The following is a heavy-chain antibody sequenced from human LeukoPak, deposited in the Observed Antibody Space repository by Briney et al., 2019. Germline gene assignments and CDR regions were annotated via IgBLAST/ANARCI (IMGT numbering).Heavy chain of an antibody. CDR2: IYHSGSA. CDR1: GYSITSGYN. D-gene: IGHD2-2*02. CDR3: VRYCSSTTCYTRAVDY. J-gene: IGHJ4*02. V-gene: IGHV4-38-2*02. Sequence: SETLSLTCTVSGYSITSGYNWAWIRQPPGKVLEWIGSIYHSGSAYCNPSLKRRVTISVDTSKNQFSLKLSSVTAADTAVYYCVRYCSSTTCYTRAVDYWGQGTLVTVSS.